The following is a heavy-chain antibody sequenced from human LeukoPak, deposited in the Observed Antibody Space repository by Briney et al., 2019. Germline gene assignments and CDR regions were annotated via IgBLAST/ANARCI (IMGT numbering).Heavy chain of an antibody. CDR3: AKGVGGYTIGYYFDY. Sequence: PGGSLRLSCAASGFTFSSYGMHWVRQAPGKGLEWVAVIWYDGSNKYYADSVKGRFTISRDNSKNTLYLQMNSLRAEDTAVYFCAKGVGGYTIGYYFDYWGQGTPVTVSS. V-gene: IGHV3-30*02. J-gene: IGHJ4*02. CDR2: IWYDGSNK. CDR1: GFTFSSYG. D-gene: IGHD5-18*01.